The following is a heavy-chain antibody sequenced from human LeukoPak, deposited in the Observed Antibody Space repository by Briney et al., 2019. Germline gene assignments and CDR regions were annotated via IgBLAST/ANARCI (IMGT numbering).Heavy chain of an antibody. Sequence: VASVKVSCKASGYTFTGYYIHWVRQAPGQGLEWMGWINPNSGGTNYAQKFQGRVTMTRDTSISTAYMELSRLRSDDTAVYYCARSSYSSSSGPSDYWGQGTLVTVSS. CDR1: GYTFTGYY. V-gene: IGHV1-2*02. D-gene: IGHD6-6*01. CDR2: INPNSGGT. J-gene: IGHJ4*02. CDR3: ARSSYSSSSGPSDY.